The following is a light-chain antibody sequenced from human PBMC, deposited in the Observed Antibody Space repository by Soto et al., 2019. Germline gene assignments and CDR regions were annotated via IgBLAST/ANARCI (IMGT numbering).Light chain of an antibody. V-gene: IGKV3-15*01. CDR2: GIS. Sequence: EVVFTQSPATLSVSPVERATLSCRASQSVSSNLAWYQQKPGQAPRLLIYGISTRATDIPARFSGSGSGTEFTLTISSLQSEDFAVYYCQQYNNWPLTFGGGTKVDIK. CDR1: QSVSSN. J-gene: IGKJ4*01. CDR3: QQYNNWPLT.